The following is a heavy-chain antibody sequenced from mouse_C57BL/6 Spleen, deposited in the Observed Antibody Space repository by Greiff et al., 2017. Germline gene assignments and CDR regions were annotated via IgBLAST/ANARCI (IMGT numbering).Heavy chain of an antibody. CDR3: ARFTPVVHYAMDY. D-gene: IGHD1-1*01. Sequence: VQLQQPGAELVKPGASVKLSCKASGYTFTSYWMHWVKQRPGQGLEWIGMIHPNSGSTNYNEKFKSKATLTVDKSSSTAYMQLSSLTSEASAVYYCARFTPVVHYAMDYWGQGTSVTVSS. CDR2: IHPNSGST. CDR1: GYTFTSYW. V-gene: IGHV1-64*01. J-gene: IGHJ4*01.